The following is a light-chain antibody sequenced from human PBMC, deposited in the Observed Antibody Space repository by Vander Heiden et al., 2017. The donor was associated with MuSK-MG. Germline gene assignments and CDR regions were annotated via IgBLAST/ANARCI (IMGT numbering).Light chain of an antibody. V-gene: IGLV3-19*01. CDR2: HKN. Sequence: SSDLTQDPAVSVALGQTITITCQGDSLRRYYASWYHQKPGQAPIRVLYHKNIRASGIPDRFSGSSSGDTASLTITGAQAEDEGDYYCNSPANIDNERIFGGGTKLTVL. J-gene: IGLJ2*01. CDR1: SLRRYY. CDR3: NSPANIDNERI.